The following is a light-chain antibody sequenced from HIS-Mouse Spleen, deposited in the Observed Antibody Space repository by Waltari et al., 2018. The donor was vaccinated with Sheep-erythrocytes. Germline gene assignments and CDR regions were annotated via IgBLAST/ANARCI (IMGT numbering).Light chain of an antibody. V-gene: IGLV1-36*01. Sequence: QSVLTQPPSVSEAPRQRVTISCSGSSSNIGTNAVNWYQQLPGKAPKLLIYYDDLLPSGIPERFSGSNSGNTATLTISGTQAMDEADYYCQAWDSSTAVFGGGTKLTVL. CDR1: SSNIGTNA. CDR2: YDD. CDR3: QAWDSSTAV. J-gene: IGLJ2*01.